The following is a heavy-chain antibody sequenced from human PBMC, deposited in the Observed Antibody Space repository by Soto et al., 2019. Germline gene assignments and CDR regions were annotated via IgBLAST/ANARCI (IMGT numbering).Heavy chain of an antibody. CDR2: IIPILGIA. CDR3: ARDLLRIAAAGAD. V-gene: IGHV1-69*08. Sequence: QVQLVQSGAEVKKPGSSVKVSCKASVGTFSSYTISWVRQAPGQGLEWMGRIIPILGIANYAQKFQGRVTITADKSTSTAYMELSSLRSEDTAVYYCARDLLRIAAAGADWGQGTLVTVSS. CDR1: VGTFSSYT. J-gene: IGHJ4*02. D-gene: IGHD6-13*01.